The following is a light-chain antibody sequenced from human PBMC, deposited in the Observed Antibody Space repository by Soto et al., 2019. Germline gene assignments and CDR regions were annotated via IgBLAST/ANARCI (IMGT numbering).Light chain of an antibody. CDR1: KLGDKY. CDR2: QDN. J-gene: IGLJ2*01. Sequence: SYELTQPPSVSVSPGQTASIACSADKLGDKYACWYQQKPGQSPILIIYQDNKRPSGIPERFSGSNSGNTATLTISGTQAMDEADYFCQAWDSSIVLFGGGTKLTVL. CDR3: QAWDSSIVL. V-gene: IGLV3-1*01.